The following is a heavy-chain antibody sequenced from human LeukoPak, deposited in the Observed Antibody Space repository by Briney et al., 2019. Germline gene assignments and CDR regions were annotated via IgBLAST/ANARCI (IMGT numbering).Heavy chain of an antibody. D-gene: IGHD2-15*01. J-gene: IGHJ4*02. V-gene: IGHV1-2*02. Sequence: ASVRVSCKASGYTFTGYYIHWVRPAPGQGLEWMGWINPNSGGTNYAQKFQGRVTMTRDTSISTAYMELSRLSSDDTAVYYCALCSGGSCYSFDYWGLGTLVTVSS. CDR2: INPNSGGT. CDR3: ALCSGGSCYSFDY. CDR1: GYTFTGYY.